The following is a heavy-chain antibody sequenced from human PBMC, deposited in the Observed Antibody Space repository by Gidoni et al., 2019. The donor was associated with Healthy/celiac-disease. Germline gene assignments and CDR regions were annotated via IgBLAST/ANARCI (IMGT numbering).Heavy chain of an antibody. D-gene: IGHD1-7*01. CDR2: IYSGGST. J-gene: IGHJ6*03. CDR1: GFTVRTTS. Sequence: EVQLVESGGGLIQPGGSLSLSCAASGFTVRTTSMSWVRQAPGKGLGWVSVIYSGGSTYYADSVKGRFTISRDNSKNTLYLQMNSLRAEDTAVYYCARDVRIWNYGYYYYYMDVWGKGTTVTVSS. CDR3: ARDVRIWNYGYYYYYMDV. V-gene: IGHV3-53*01.